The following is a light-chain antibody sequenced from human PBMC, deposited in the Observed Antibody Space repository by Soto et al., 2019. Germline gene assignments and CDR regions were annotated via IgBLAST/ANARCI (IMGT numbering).Light chain of an antibody. CDR1: QSVSSNS. J-gene: IGKJ1*01. CDR3: QQYISTPWT. Sequence: EIVLTQSPGTLSLFPGERATLSCRASQSVSSNSLARYQHRPGQAPRLVIYGASSRATDIPDRFSGSGSGSGTAFTLTISRLEPEDFAVYYCQQYISTPWTFGQGTKVEIK. CDR2: GAS. V-gene: IGKV3-20*01.